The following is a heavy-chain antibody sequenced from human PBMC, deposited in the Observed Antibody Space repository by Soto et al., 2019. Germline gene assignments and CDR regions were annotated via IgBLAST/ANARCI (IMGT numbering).Heavy chain of an antibody. CDR2: IRYDGRNE. Sequence: GGTLRLSCAASGITLSDYGMSWVRQAPGKGLEWVATIRYDGRNEDYADSVRGRFTISRDISKKTLYLQMNSLRTEDTAVYYCARGNRWLDPGAFHFWGQGTMVTVSS. D-gene: IGHD3-22*01. V-gene: IGHV3-30*02. CDR1: GITLSDYG. J-gene: IGHJ3*01. CDR3: ARGNRWLDPGAFHF.